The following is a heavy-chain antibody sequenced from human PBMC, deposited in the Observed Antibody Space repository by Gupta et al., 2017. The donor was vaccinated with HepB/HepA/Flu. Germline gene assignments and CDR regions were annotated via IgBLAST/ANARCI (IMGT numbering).Heavy chain of an antibody. CDR2: IKQDGS. CDR1: GFSFASHW. V-gene: IGHV3-7*01. CDR3: VSGDLFDY. D-gene: IGHD7-27*01. J-gene: IGHJ4*02. Sequence: EVQLVESGGGVVQPGGSLRLSCAAAGFSFASHWMDWVRQAPGKGLEWVANIKQDGSEKGRFTISRDNTKNSVYLQMNNLRDDDTAIYYCVSGDLFDYWGQGTLVTVSS.